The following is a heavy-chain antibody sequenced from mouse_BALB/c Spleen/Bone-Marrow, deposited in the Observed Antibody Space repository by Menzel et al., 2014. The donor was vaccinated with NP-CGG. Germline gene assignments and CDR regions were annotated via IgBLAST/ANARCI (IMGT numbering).Heavy chain of an antibody. V-gene: IGHV1S126*01. CDR1: GYTFTNYW. CDR2: IYPSDSYS. CDR3: TRRDRYDYYGVDY. D-gene: IGHD2-14*01. Sequence: QVQLKHSGAELVRPGASVKVSCKASGYTFTNYWINWVRPRPGQGLEWIGNIYPSDSYSNYNQKFKDKATLTVDKSSSTAYMQLSSPTSEDSAVYYCTRRDRYDYYGVDYWGQGTSVTVSS. J-gene: IGHJ4*01.